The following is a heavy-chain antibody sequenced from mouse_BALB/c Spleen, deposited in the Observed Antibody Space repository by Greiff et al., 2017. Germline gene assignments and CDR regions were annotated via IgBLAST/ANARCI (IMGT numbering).Heavy chain of an antibody. Sequence: VQLQQPGAELVRPGASVKLSCKASGYTFTSYWMHWVKQRPGQGLEWIGEINPSNGRTNYNEKFKSKATLTVDKSSSTAYMQLSSLTSEDSAVYYCARDGYYGYYAMDYWGQGTSVTVSS. V-gene: IGHV1S81*02. CDR3: ARDGYYGYYAMDY. CDR1: GYTFTSYW. J-gene: IGHJ4*01. CDR2: INPSNGRT. D-gene: IGHD2-3*01.